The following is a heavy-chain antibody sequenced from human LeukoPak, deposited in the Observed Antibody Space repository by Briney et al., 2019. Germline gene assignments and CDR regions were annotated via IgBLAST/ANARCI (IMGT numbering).Heavy chain of an antibody. Sequence: SETLSLTCTVSGGPISLIDYYWGWISHPPGKGLERIVTIYYSERPHYTPSPTSQVPISFHTSKNQFSLKVNSLTAPAPAVYFCARHQPTALTSIDYWGQGTLVTVSS. CDR1: GGPISLIDYY. CDR3: ARHQPTALTSIDY. D-gene: IGHD2-21*02. J-gene: IGHJ4*02. CDR2: IYYSERP. V-gene: IGHV4-39*01.